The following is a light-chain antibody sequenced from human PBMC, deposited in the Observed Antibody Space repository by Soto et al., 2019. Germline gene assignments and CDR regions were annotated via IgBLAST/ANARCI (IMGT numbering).Light chain of an antibody. CDR2: DVN. CDR3: SSFTNSNTLV. V-gene: IGLV2-14*03. CDR1: SSDIGSYTY. J-gene: IGLJ1*01. Sequence: QSALAQPASVSESPGQSITISCTGTSSDIGSYTYVSWYQQHPGKAPKLMIYDVNNRPSGISNRFSGSKSANTASLTISGLQTEDEADYYCSSFTNSNTLVFGTGTKVTVL.